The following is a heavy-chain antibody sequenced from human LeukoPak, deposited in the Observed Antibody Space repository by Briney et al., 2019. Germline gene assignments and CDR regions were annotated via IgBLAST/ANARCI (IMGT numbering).Heavy chain of an antibody. CDR3: ARGLAVYAIDEYFQH. D-gene: IGHD2-8*01. V-gene: IGHV4-34*01. CDR1: GGSFSGYY. Sequence: SETLSLTCAVYGGSFSGYYWSWIRQPPGKGLEWIGEINHSGSTNYNPSLKSRVTISVDTSKNQFPLKLSSVTAADTAVYYCARGLAVYAIDEYFQHWGQGTLVTVSS. J-gene: IGHJ1*01. CDR2: INHSGST.